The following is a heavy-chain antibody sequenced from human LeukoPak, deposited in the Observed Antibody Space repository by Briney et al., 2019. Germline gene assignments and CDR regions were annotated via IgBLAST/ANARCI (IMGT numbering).Heavy chain of an antibody. Sequence: PGESLKISCKGSGYSFANYWIGWVRQTPGKGLEYMALIYPGDSDTRYSPSFQGQVTISADKSISTAYLQWSGLKASDTAMYYCARRIAAEAFDIWGQGTMVTVSA. J-gene: IGHJ3*02. D-gene: IGHD6-25*01. CDR1: GYSFANYW. CDR3: ARRIAAEAFDI. V-gene: IGHV5-51*01. CDR2: IYPGDSDT.